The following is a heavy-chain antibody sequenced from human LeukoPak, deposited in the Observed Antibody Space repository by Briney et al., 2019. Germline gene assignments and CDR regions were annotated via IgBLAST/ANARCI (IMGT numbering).Heavy chain of an antibody. CDR2: IKPDGSDR. CDR3: ARWSWSDALGY. Sequence: PGGSLRLSCAASGFTFSSYWMTWVRQAPGKGLEWVANIKPDGSDRYYVDSVKGRFTISRDNAKNSLYLQMNTLRVEDTAVYYCARWSWSDALGYWGQGTLVTVSS. V-gene: IGHV3-7*01. J-gene: IGHJ4*02. D-gene: IGHD1-1*01. CDR1: GFTFSSYW.